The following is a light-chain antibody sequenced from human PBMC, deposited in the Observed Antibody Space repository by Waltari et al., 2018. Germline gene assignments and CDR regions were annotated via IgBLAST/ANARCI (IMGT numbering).Light chain of an antibody. J-gene: IGKJ2*01. Sequence: DIQMTQSPSTLSASVGDRVTITCRASERISTWLAWYQQKPGKAPKVLIFQASSLESEVPSRFSGSGSGTEFTLTISSLQPDDFATYYCQQYKTKYTFGQGTRLEIK. CDR2: QAS. CDR3: QQYKTKYT. V-gene: IGKV1-5*03. CDR1: ERISTW.